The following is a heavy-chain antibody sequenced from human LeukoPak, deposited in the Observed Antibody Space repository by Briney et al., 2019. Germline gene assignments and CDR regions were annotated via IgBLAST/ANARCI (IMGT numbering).Heavy chain of an antibody. D-gene: IGHD3-3*01. CDR3: ARGEAYYDFWCGSFDV. CDR1: GYTFTIYD. Sequence: PSVKLSCKASGYTFTIYDTNWVRQATAQGLEWMVEKNPNSGKTGYAQKFQGRVTMTRNTSISTAYMELSSLRSEDTAVYYCARGEAYYDFWCGSFDVWGKGTTVTVSS. J-gene: IGHJ6*04. V-gene: IGHV1-8*01. CDR2: KNPNSGKT.